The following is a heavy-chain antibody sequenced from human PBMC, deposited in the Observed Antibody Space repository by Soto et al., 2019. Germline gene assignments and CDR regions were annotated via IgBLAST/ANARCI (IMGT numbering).Heavy chain of an antibody. CDR1: GFTFDDHG. D-gene: IGHD1-1*01. V-gene: IGHV3-9*01. CDR2: ISWNSGSI. J-gene: IGHJ5*02. Sequence: EVDLVESGGGLAQPGRSLRLSCVASGFTFDDHGMHWVRQIPVRGLEWVSGISWNSGSIGYAESVKGRFTIFRDNAKNSLYLEMNSLRQEDTALYYCVRDTSSGWHWKDPWGQGVQVSVAS. CDR3: VRDTSSGWHWKDP.